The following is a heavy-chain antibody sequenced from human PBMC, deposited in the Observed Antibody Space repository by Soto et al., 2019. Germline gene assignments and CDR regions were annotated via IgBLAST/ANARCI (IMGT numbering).Heavy chain of an antibody. CDR1: GYSFTSQW. V-gene: IGHV5-10-1*03. CDR2: IDPSDSYT. J-gene: IGHJ4*02. Sequence: EVQLVQSGAEVKKPGESLKISCKGSGYSFTSQWISWVRQMPGKGLEWMGRIDPSDSYTNYSPTFQGHVTISADKSISTAYPQWSSLQASDTAIYYCARHATMIRGVPSDYWGQGTLVTVSS. CDR3: ARHATMIRGVPSDY. D-gene: IGHD3-10*01.